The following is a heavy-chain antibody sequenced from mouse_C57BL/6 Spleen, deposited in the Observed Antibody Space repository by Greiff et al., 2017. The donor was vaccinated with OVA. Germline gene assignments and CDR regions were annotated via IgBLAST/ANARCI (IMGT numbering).Heavy chain of an antibody. Sequence: QVQLQQPGAELVKPGASVKLSCKASGYTFTSYWMHWVKQRPGQGLEWIGMIHPNSGSTNYNEKFKSKATLTVDKSSSTAYMQLSSLTSEESAIYYCARSRDYYAMDYWGQKASVTDSS. CDR2: IHPNSGST. CDR3: ARSRDYYAMDY. V-gene: IGHV1-64*01. CDR1: GYTFTSYW. J-gene: IGHJ4*01.